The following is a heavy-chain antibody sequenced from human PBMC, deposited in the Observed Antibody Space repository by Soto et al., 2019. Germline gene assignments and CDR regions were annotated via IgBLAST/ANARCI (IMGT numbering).Heavy chain of an antibody. CDR3: AHNCGVDCHSVFFY. CDR2: ISGGGGSS. Sequence: EVQLLESGGGLVQPGGSLRLSCAASGFTFSNYAMSWVRQAPGKGLEWVSGISGGGGSSYYADSVKGRFTISRDNSKNMLYLQMNSLRAEDMAVYYCAHNCGVDCHSVFFYWGQGTLVIVSS. D-gene: IGHD2-21*02. CDR1: GFTFSNYA. J-gene: IGHJ4*02. V-gene: IGHV3-23*01.